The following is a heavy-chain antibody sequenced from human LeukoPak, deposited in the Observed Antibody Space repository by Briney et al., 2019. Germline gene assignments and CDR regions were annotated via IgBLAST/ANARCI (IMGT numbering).Heavy chain of an antibody. CDR1: GYSFTSYW. V-gene: IGHV5-51*01. CDR3: ASRRFLEEHAFDI. D-gene: IGHD3-3*01. J-gene: IGHJ3*02. Sequence: GESLQISCQGSGYSFTSYWIGWVRQMPGKGLEWMGIIYPGDSDTRYSPSFQGQVTISADRSISTAYLQWSSLKASDTAMYYCASRRFLEEHAFDIWGQGTMVTVSS. CDR2: IYPGDSDT.